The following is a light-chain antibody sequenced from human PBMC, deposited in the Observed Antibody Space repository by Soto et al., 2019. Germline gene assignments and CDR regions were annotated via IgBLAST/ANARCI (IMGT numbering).Light chain of an antibody. V-gene: IGLV2-11*01. CDR2: DVT. Sequence: QSVLTQPPSVSGSPGQSVTISCFGTSSDVGRYNWVSWYQQRPGKAPKLIIYDVTRRPSGVPDRFSGSKSGNTASLTISGLQADDEADYCCCAHTGTSIFFGRGTKLTVL. CDR3: CAHTGTSIF. CDR1: SSDVGRYNW. J-gene: IGLJ2*01.